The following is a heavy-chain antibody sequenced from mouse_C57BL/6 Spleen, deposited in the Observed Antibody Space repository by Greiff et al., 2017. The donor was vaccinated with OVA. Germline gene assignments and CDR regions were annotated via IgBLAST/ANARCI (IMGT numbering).Heavy chain of an antibody. V-gene: IGHV2-5*01. CDR3: ALYSNYVGGAMDY. D-gene: IGHD2-5*01. J-gene: IGHJ4*01. CDR1: GFSLTSYG. CDR2: IWRGGST. Sequence: QVQLQQSGPGLVQPSQSLSITCTVSGFSLTSYGVHWVRQSPGKGLEWLGVIWRGGSTDYNAAFMSRLSITKDNSKSQVFVKMNSLQADDTAIYYFALYSNYVGGAMDYWGQGTSVTVSS.